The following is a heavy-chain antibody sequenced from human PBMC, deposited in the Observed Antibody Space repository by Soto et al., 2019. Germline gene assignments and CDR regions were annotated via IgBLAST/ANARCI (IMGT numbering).Heavy chain of an antibody. V-gene: IGHV1-24*01. CDR3: ATARNYDFWRRYLFDP. CDR1: GYTLTELS. Sequence: ASVKVSCKVSGYTLTELSMHWVRQAPGKGLEWMGGFDPEDGETIYAQKFQGRVTMTEDTSTDTAYMELSSLRSEDTAVYYCATARNYDFWRRYLFDPWGQGTLVSVSS. J-gene: IGHJ5*02. CDR2: FDPEDGET. D-gene: IGHD3-3*01.